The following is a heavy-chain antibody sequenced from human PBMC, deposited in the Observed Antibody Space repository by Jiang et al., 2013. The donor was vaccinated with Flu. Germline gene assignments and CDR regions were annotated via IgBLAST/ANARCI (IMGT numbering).Heavy chain of an antibody. CDR2: INHSGST. Sequence: LLKPSETLSLTCAVYGGSFSGYYWSWIRQPPGKGLEWIGEINHSGSTNYNPSLKSRVTISVDTSKNQFSLKLSSVTAADTAVYYCARVRSGWLFFDYWGQGTLVTVSS. CDR1: GGSFSGYY. J-gene: IGHJ4*02. CDR3: ARVRSGWLFFDY. V-gene: IGHV4-34*01. D-gene: IGHD5-12*01.